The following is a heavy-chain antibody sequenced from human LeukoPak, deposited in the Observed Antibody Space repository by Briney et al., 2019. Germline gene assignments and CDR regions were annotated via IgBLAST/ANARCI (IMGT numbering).Heavy chain of an antibody. CDR2: ISPSGGST. Sequence: ASVTVSCKAFGYTFTSNYMHWVRQAPGQGPEWMGVISPSGGSTTYAQKFQGRVTLTREMSTSTDYLELSSLRSEDTAVYYCARDNSVRDEAWWFNPWGQGTLVTVSS. CDR1: GYTFTSNY. D-gene: IGHD5-24*01. J-gene: IGHJ5*02. V-gene: IGHV1-46*01. CDR3: ARDNSVRDEAWWFNP.